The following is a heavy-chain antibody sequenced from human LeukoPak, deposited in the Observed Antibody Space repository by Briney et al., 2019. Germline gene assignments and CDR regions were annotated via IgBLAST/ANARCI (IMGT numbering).Heavy chain of an antibody. CDR2: IKSKTDGGTT. D-gene: IGHD3-16*01. J-gene: IGHJ3*02. CDR3: TTDYYHGLGGTDAFDI. V-gene: IGHV3-15*01. Sequence: PGGSLRLSCAASGFTFSNAWMSWVRQAPGKGLEGVGRIKSKTDGGTTDYAAPVKGRLTISRDDSKNTLYLQMNSLKTEDTAVYYCTTDYYHGLGGTDAFDIWGQGTMVSVSS. CDR1: GFTFSNAW.